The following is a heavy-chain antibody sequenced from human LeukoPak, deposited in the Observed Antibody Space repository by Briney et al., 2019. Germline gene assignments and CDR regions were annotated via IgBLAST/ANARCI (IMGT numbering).Heavy chain of an antibody. CDR3: ARVDDYNYSSFDL. CDR2: INPNNGDT. Sequence: GASVKVSCKASRYTFTGHYMHWLRQAPGQGLEWMGWINPNNGDTNYAQKFQGRVTLTIDTSISTAYMELSSLRSDDTVVYYCARVDDYNYSSFDLWGQGTLVTVST. CDR1: RYTFTGHY. V-gene: IGHV1-2*02. D-gene: IGHD1-20*01. J-gene: IGHJ4*02.